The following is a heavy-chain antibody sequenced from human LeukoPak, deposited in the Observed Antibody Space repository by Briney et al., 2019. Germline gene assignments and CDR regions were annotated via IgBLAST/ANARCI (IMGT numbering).Heavy chain of an antibody. CDR3: ARGSGWCDY. CDR2: IKEDGSEK. D-gene: IGHD6-19*01. Sequence: PGGSLRLSCAASGFTFSNYWMSWVRQAPGKGLEWVANIKEDGSEKNFVDSVRGRFTISRDNAKNSVYLEMNSLRAEDTAVYYCARGSGWCDYWGQGALVTVSS. CDR1: GFTFSNYW. J-gene: IGHJ4*02. V-gene: IGHV3-7*03.